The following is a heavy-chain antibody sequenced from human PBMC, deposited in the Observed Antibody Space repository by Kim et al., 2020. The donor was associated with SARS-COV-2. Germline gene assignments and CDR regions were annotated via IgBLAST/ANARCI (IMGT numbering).Heavy chain of an antibody. Sequence: SQTLSLTCAVYGGSFSGYYWSWIRQPPGKGLEWIGEINHSGSTNYNPSLKSRVTISVDTSKNQFSLKLSSVTAADTAVYYCARGIAVATNWFDPWGQGTLVTVSS. CDR1: GGSFSGYY. V-gene: IGHV4-34*01. CDR2: INHSGST. J-gene: IGHJ5*02. CDR3: ARGIAVATNWFDP. D-gene: IGHD6-19*01.